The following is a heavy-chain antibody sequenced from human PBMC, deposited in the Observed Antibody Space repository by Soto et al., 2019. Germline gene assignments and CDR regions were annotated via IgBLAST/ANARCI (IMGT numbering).Heavy chain of an antibody. CDR2: VYNTGGT. D-gene: IGHD1-1*01. J-gene: IGHJ6*02. CDR1: SGPSRSHN. CDR3: VRQGIGNLHGLVDV. V-gene: IGHV4-59*08. Sequence: QVHLQQSGPGLVKPSETLSLTCTVSSGPSRSHNWGWIRQSPGRGLEWIGYVYNTGGTSYNPSLKSRVTISADTSANHISLTLSSVTAADTAIYYCVRQGIGNLHGLVDVWGQGTTVSVSS.